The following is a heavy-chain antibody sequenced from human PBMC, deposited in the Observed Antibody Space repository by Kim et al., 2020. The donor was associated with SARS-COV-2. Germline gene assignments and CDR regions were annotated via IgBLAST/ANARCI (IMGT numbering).Heavy chain of an antibody. CDR3: SKVGRSGRAAGYY. V-gene: IGHV3-23*01. D-gene: IGHD6-25*01. J-gene: IGHJ4*02. CDR1: GFTFSSFA. CDR2: ITDSGGDT. Sequence: GGSLRLSCATSGFTFSSFAMGWVRQAPGKGLEWVSGITDSGGDTYYADSVKGRFTISRDNSRNTLYLQMNSLRVEDTAIYYCSKVGRSGRAAGYYWCQGT.